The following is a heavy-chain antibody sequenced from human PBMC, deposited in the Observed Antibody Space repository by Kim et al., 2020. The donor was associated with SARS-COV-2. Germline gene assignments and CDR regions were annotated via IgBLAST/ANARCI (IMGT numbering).Heavy chain of an antibody. D-gene: IGHD3-10*01. CDR1: GFKFRDFY. CDR2: IKEDGTET. CDR3: ARDQSGKAPGVY. Sequence: GGSLRLSCVGSGFKFRDFYMSWVRQAPGQGLEWVANIKEDGTETYYADSVKGRFTISRDNDNNVVFLQMNSLRVEDTALYFCARDQSGKAPGVYWGRGTQVTVSS. J-gene: IGHJ4*02. V-gene: IGHV3-7*01.